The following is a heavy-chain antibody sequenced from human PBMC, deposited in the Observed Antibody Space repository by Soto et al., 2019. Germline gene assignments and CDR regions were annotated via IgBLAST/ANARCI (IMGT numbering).Heavy chain of an antibody. Sequence: PGGSLRLSCAASGFSLGSNSMAWVRQAPGERLQWISGISNDGSITFYVDSVRGRFTISRDTSRNTLYLQMDSLRVEDTALYFCAKWSGFGDAWGQGTLVTVPS. CDR3: AKWSGFGDA. J-gene: IGHJ5*02. CDR1: GFSLGSNS. D-gene: IGHD3-10*01. CDR2: ISNDGSIT. V-gene: IGHV3-23*01.